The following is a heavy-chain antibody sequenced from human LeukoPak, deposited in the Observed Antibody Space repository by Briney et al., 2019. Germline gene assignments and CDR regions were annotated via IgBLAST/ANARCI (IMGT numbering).Heavy chain of an antibody. Sequence: SETLSLTCAVYGGSFSGYYWSWIRQPPGKGLEWIGEINDSGSTEGNPSLKSRVTMSVDTSKNQFSLKLSSVTAADTAVYYCARARYSSGYDAFDIWGQGTMVTVSS. CDR2: INDSGST. D-gene: IGHD6-19*01. CDR1: GGSFSGYY. J-gene: IGHJ3*02. V-gene: IGHV4-34*01. CDR3: ARARYSSGYDAFDI.